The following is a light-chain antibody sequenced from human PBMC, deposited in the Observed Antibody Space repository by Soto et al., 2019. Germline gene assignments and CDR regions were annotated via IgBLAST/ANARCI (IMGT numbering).Light chain of an antibody. CDR1: QSISIG. Sequence: DIQMTQSPSTLSASVGERVTITCRASQSISIGLAWYQQKPGKAPNLLIYKASRLESGVPSRFSGSGSGTEFTLSISSLQPDDFATYYCQQYQSFPYTFGRGTKVEVK. J-gene: IGKJ2*01. CDR2: KAS. V-gene: IGKV1-5*03. CDR3: QQYQSFPYT.